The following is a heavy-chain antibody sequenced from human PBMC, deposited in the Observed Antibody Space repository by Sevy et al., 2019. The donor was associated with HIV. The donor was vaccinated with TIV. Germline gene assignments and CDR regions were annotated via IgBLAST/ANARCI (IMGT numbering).Heavy chain of an antibody. D-gene: IGHD2-8*01. J-gene: IGHJ4*02. CDR2: FSFGCGRI. CDR3: AREGCTKPHDY. V-gene: IGHV3-23*01. Sequence: GGSLRLSCEASGFTFGKYSMSWVRQAPGKGLEWVSTFSFGCGRINYADSVKGRFTISRDDSKNTLYLQMNSLRAEDTAIDYCAREGCTKPHDYWGQGTLVTVSS. CDR1: GFTFGKYS.